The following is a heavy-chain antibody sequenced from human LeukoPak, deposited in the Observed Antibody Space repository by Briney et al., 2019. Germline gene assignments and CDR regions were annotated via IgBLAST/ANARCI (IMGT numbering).Heavy chain of an antibody. Sequence: PGGSLRLSCAASGFTFSNYNMNWVRQAPGKGLEWVSYISSSSSIIYYADSVKGRFTISRDNAKNSLYLQMNSLRAEDTAVYYCARMGATKGYWGQGTLVTVSS. CDR2: ISSSSSII. CDR1: GFTFSNYN. D-gene: IGHD1-26*01. CDR3: ARMGATKGY. V-gene: IGHV3-48*04. J-gene: IGHJ4*02.